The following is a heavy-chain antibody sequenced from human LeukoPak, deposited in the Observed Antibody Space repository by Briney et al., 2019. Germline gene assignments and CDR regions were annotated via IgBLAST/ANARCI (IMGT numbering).Heavy chain of an antibody. J-gene: IGHJ4*02. Sequence: PSETLSLTCTVSGGSISSGSYYWSWVRQPAGKGLEWIGRIYTSGSTNYNPSLKSRVTISVDTSKNQFSLKLSSVTAADTAVYYCARHGVRKIGIAVAGRRAPFDYWGQGTLVTVSS. D-gene: IGHD6-19*01. V-gene: IGHV4-61*02. CDR3: ARHGVRKIGIAVAGRRAPFDY. CDR2: IYTSGST. CDR1: GGSISSGSYY.